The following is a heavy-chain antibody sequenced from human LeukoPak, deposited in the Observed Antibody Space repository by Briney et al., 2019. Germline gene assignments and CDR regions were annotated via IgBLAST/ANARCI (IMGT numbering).Heavy chain of an antibody. CDR3: AKDGLHYFDY. V-gene: IGHV3-23*01. J-gene: IGHJ4*02. CDR2: ISGSGGST. CDR1: GFTFSGFV. D-gene: IGHD2-15*01. Sequence: PGGSLRLSCAASGFTFSGFVISWVRQAPGKGPQWVADISGSGGSTFYADSVKGRFSVSRDNSKNTLYLQMNSLRAEDTAVYYCAKDGLHYFDYWGQGTLVTVSS.